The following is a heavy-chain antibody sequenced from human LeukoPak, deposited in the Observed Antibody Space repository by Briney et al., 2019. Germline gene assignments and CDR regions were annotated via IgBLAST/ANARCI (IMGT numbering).Heavy chain of an antibody. CDR3: AKDSWEVGATSEIDY. D-gene: IGHD1-26*01. V-gene: IGHV3-30*02. J-gene: IGHJ4*02. CDR2: IRYDGSNK. CDR1: GFGFNNYG. Sequence: GGSLRLSCAASGFGFNNYGMHWVRQAPGKGLEWVAFIRYDGSNKYYADSMKDRFIISRDNSKNTLYLQMSSLRAEDTAVYYCAKDSWEVGATSEIDYWGQGTLVTVSS.